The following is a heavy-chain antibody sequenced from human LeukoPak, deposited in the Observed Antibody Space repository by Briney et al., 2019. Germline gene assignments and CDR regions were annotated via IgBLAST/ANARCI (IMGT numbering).Heavy chain of an antibody. CDR1: GGSFSGYY. CDR3: ARAPYYYVPSSDY. D-gene: IGHD3-10*02. J-gene: IGHJ4*02. CDR2: IYYSGST. Sequence: PSETLSLTCAVYGGSFSGYYWSWIRQPPGKGLEWIGYIYYSGSTNYNPSLKSRVTISVDTSKNQFSLKLSSVTAADTAVYYCARAPYYYVPSSDYWGQGTLVTVSS. V-gene: IGHV4-59*01.